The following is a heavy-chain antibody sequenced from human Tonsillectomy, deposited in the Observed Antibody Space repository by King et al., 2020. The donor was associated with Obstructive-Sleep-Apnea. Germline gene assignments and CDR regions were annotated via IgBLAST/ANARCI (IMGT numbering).Heavy chain of an antibody. J-gene: IGHJ4*02. V-gene: IGHV1-69*01. CDR2: SIPIFCTA. CDR3: AADYYDSSGTDY. D-gene: IGHD3-22*01. CDR1: GGTFSSCA. Sequence: QLVQSGAEVKKPGSSVKVSCKASGGTFSSCAIIWVIQPAVQGLVWMVGSIPIFCTANYAQKVQGRVTITADDSTSTAYMELSSLRSEDTAVYYCAADYYDSSGTDYWGQGTLVTVSS.